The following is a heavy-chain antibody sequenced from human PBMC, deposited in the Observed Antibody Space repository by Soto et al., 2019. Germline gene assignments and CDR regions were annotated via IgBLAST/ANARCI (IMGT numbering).Heavy chain of an antibody. J-gene: IGHJ5*02. V-gene: IGHV2-5*02. CDR3: APHHYGDSPLDP. D-gene: IGHD3-10*01. CDR2: IYWDDDK. CDR1: VFSLSTSGVG. Sequence: ESGPTLVNRPQSLTLTCTLSVFSLSTSGVGVGWIRQPPGKALEWLALIYWDDDKRYSPSLKSRLTITKDTSKNQVVLTMTNMDPVDTATYYCAPHHYGDSPLDPWGQGTLVTVSS.